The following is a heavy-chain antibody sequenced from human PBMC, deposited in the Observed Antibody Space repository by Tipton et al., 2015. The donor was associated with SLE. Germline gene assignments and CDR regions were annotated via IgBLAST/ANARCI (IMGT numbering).Heavy chain of an antibody. D-gene: IGHD4-17*01. CDR1: GGSISSGGYS. CDR2: IYHSGST. V-gene: IGHV4-30-2*01. J-gene: IGHJ3*02. CDR3: ARTTVTNSDAFDI. Sequence: TLSLTCAVSGGSISSGGYSWSWIRQPPGKGLEWIGYIYHSGSTYYNPSLKSRGTISVDRYKNQFSLTLSYVTASVTAVYYCARTTVTNSDAFDIWRQGTMVTVSS.